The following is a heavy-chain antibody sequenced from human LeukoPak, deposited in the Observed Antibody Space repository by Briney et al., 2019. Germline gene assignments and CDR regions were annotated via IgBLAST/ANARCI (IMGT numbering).Heavy chain of an antibody. CDR2: IYPGDSDT. V-gene: IGHV5-51*01. D-gene: IGHD3-10*01. Sequence: GESLKISCRVSGYSFITYWIGWVRQMPGKGLEWMGIIYPGDSDTKYSPSFQGQVTISADKSISTAYLQWSSLKASDTAMYYCARGGQYYYGSGSYYNVFDYWGQGTLVTVSS. CDR3: ARGGQYYYGSGSYYNVFDY. J-gene: IGHJ4*02. CDR1: GYSFITYW.